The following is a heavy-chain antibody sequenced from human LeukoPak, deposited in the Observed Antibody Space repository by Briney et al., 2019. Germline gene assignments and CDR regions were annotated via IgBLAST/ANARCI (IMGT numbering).Heavy chain of an antibody. CDR1: GFTFSSYD. CDR2: ISGSGVGT. CDR3: AKWRVETTADAFDI. Sequence: GGSLRLSCAASGFTFSSYDMNWVRQAPGKGLEWVSGISGSGVGTYYADSVKGRFTVSRDNSKNTLYLQMNSLRAEDTAVYYCAKWRVETTADAFDIWGQGTMVTVSS. V-gene: IGHV3-23*01. D-gene: IGHD1-26*01. J-gene: IGHJ3*02.